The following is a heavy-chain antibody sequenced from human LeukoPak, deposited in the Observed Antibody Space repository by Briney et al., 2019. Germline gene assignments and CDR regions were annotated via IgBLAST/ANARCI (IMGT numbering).Heavy chain of an antibody. CDR2: ISPGTI. CDR3: TRDGRVAYEMDV. Sequence: GGSLRLSCAASGFTFSRHPMNWVRQAPGKGLEWVSYISPGTIYYADSVKGRFTISRDNAKNSLYLQMNSLRAEDTAVYYCTRDGRVAYEMDVWGQGTMVTVSS. V-gene: IGHV3-48*01. J-gene: IGHJ3*01. CDR1: GFTFSRHP. D-gene: IGHD5-12*01.